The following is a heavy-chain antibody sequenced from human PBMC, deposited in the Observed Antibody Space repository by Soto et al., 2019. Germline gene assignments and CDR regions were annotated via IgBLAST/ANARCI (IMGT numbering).Heavy chain of an antibody. J-gene: IGHJ4*02. V-gene: IGHV4-30-4*01. Sequence: PSETLSLTCTASGGSFSSGDYYWSWSRQTPGKGLEWIGYIYYTGTTYYSPSLQSRVTISLDTSKKQFSLQLNSVTAADTAVYYCARVRAYSYGYEDYWGQGTLVTVSS. CDR3: ARVRAYSYGYEDY. CDR1: GGSFSSGDYY. D-gene: IGHD5-18*01. CDR2: IYYTGTT.